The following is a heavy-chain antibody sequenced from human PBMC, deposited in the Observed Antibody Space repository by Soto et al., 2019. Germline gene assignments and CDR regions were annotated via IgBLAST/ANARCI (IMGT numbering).Heavy chain of an antibody. D-gene: IGHD6-19*01. CDR3: AKATTNGGWFNPYDS. V-gene: IGHV3-23*01. CDR2: LSGSGTST. J-gene: IGHJ4*02. CDR1: GFSFVNYA. Sequence: GGSLRLSCAASGFSFVNYAMNWVRQAPGKGLEWVSGLSGSGTSTYYADSVKGRFTISRDNSRDTLFLQMSSLTADDTAVYYCAKATTNGGWFNPYDSWGQGALVTVSS.